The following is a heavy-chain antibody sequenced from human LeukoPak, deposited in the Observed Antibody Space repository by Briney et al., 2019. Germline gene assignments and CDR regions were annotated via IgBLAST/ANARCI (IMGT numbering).Heavy chain of an antibody. J-gene: IGHJ6*03. CDR2: IYYSGST. V-gene: IGHV4-59*01. CDR3: ARAPAKHQIQLWPPNRLRKNSYYYMDV. Sequence: SETLSLTCTVSGASISSYYWTWIRQPPGKGLEWIGYIYYSGSTNYNPSPKSRVTISVDTSKNQFSLKLSSMTAADTAVYYCARAPAKHQIQLWPPNRLRKNSYYYMDVWGKGTTVTVSS. D-gene: IGHD5-18*01. CDR1: GASISSYY.